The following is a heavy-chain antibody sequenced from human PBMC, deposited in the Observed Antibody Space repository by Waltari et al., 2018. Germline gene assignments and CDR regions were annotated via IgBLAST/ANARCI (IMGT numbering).Heavy chain of an antibody. V-gene: IGHV4-34*01. CDR1: GGSFSGYY. J-gene: IGHJ4*02. Sequence: QVQLQQWGAGLLKPSETLSLTCAVYGGSFSGYYWSWIRQPPGKGLEWIGEINHSGSTNYNPSLKSRVTISVDTSKNQFSLKLSSVTAADTAVYYCARRSRWELNLLLDYWGQGTLVTVSS. D-gene: IGHD1-26*01. CDR3: ARRSRWELNLLLDY. CDR2: INHSGST.